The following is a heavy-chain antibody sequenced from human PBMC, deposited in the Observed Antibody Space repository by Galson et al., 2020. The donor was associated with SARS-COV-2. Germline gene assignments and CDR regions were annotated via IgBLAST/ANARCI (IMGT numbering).Heavy chain of an antibody. CDR1: GGSLSSSNYY. D-gene: IGHD1-26*01. J-gene: IGHJ4*02. Sequence: SETLSLTCSVSGGSLSSSNYYWVWIRQPPGRGLEWLGSIFSGGHPYSTSSLTSRVTISIDTSKNQFSLELSSVTAADTAFYYCARHRESLDATTGFDYWGRGTLVTVSS. V-gene: IGHV4-39*07. CDR3: ARHRESLDATTGFDY. CDR2: IFSGGHP.